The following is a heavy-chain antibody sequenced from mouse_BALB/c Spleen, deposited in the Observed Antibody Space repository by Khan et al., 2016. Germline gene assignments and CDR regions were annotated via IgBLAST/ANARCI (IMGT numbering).Heavy chain of an antibody. D-gene: IGHD2-10*02. CDR3: ARWGYGNYLYQAMDY. J-gene: IGHJ4*01. CDR2: INPGSNYT. Sequence: HVQLKESGAELAKPGASVKMSCKASGYTFTRFWMHWVKQRPGQGLEWIGYINPGSNYTDYNQNFKDKATLTADKSSSTAYMLLSSLTSEDSAVYFCARWGYGNYLYQAMDYWGQGISVTVSS. V-gene: IGHV1-7*01. CDR1: GYTFTRFW.